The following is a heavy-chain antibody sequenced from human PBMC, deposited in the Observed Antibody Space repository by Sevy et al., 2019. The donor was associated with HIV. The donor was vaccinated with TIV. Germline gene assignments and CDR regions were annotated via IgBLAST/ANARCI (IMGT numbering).Heavy chain of an antibody. CDR1: GFTFSNYD. J-gene: IGHJ6*03. Sequence: GGSLRLSCAASGFTFSNYDMHWVRQATGKGLEWVSAIGTAGDTYYPGSVKGRFTISRENAKNSLYLQMNSLRAGDTAVYYCARGGDIVVVPTVWGYMDVWDKGTTVTVSS. D-gene: IGHD2-2*01. CDR2: IGTAGDT. CDR3: ARGGDIVVVPTVWGYMDV. V-gene: IGHV3-13*01.